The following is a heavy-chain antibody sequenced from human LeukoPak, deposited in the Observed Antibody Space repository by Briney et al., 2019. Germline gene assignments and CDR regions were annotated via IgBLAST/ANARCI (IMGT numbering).Heavy chain of an antibody. J-gene: IGHJ4*02. CDR2: ISSCGSTI. V-gene: IGHV3-48*03. CDR1: GFTFSSYE. D-gene: IGHD4-23*01. Sequence: GGSLRLSCAASGFTFSSYEMNWVRQAPGKGLEWVSYISSCGSTIYYADSVKGRFTISRDNAKNSLYLQMNSLRAEDTAVYYCARVRLRWSREDYWGQGTLVTVSS. CDR3: ARVRLRWSREDY.